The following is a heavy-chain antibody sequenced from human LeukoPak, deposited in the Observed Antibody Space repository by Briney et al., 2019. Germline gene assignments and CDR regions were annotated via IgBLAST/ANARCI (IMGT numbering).Heavy chain of an antibody. Sequence: GGSLRLSCAASGFTFSDYSMNWVRQAPGKGLEWISYIGIDSGNTNYADSVKGRFTISGDKAKNSLYLQMNSLRVGDTAVYYCARDYKYAFDNWGQGTLVTVSS. CDR2: IGIDSGNT. V-gene: IGHV3-48*01. D-gene: IGHD5-24*01. CDR3: ARDYKYAFDN. CDR1: GFTFSDYS. J-gene: IGHJ4*02.